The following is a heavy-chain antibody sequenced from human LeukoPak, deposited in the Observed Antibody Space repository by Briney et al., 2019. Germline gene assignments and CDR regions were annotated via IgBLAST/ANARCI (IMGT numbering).Heavy chain of an antibody. Sequence: GGSLRLSCEASGFTFGSYAMYWVRQAPGKGLEWVAGIFGSGGSPHYADSVKGRFTISRDNPQNTVYLHINSLRAEDTAVYYCGKTTVGYSSGQKPAWPVDYWGQGTLVTVSS. J-gene: IGHJ4*02. V-gene: IGHV3-23*01. CDR1: GFTFGSYA. D-gene: IGHD5-18*01. CDR2: IFGSGGSP. CDR3: GKTTVGYSSGQKPAWPVDY.